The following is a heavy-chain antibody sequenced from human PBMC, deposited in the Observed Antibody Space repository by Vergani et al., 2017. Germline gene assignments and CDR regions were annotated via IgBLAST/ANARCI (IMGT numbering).Heavy chain of an antibody. D-gene: IGHD3-10*01. Sequence: QVHLVQSGAEVKKPGSSVRISCKGSGDPFNSYTVNWVRQAPGQGLEWMGRIVPVFDTTNFAQKFQGRVTITADKSTSTAYMELSSLRSEDTAVYYCARAYGSGSYYDSHFDYRGQGSLVTVSS. CDR1: GDPFNSYT. J-gene: IGHJ4*02. CDR3: ARAYGSGSYYDSHFDY. CDR2: IVPVFDTT. V-gene: IGHV1-69*08.